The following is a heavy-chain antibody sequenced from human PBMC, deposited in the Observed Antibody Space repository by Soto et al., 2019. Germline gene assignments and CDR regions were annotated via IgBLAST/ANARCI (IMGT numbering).Heavy chain of an antibody. CDR3: ASDGAVAGNINFDY. Sequence: GASVKVSCKASGYTFTSYGVHWVRQAPGQRLEWMGWINAGNGNTRYSQKFQGRVTINRDTSASTAYMELSRLRSEDTAVYYCASDGAVAGNINFDYWGQGTLVTVSS. D-gene: IGHD6-19*01. CDR1: GYTFTSYG. V-gene: IGHV1-3*01. J-gene: IGHJ4*02. CDR2: INAGNGNT.